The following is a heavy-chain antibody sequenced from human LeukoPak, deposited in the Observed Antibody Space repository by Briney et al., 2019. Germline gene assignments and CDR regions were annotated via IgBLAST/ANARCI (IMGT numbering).Heavy chain of an antibody. Sequence: GGSLRLSCAASGFTFSSYSMNWVRQAPGKGPEWVSYISSSSSTIYYADSVKGRFTISRDNAKNSLYLQMNSLSAEGTAVYYCASQVSYYDSSGYYAFDYWGQGTLVTVSS. CDR2: ISSSSSTI. CDR3: ASQVSYYDSSGYYAFDY. D-gene: IGHD3-22*01. J-gene: IGHJ4*02. V-gene: IGHV3-48*01. CDR1: GFTFSSYS.